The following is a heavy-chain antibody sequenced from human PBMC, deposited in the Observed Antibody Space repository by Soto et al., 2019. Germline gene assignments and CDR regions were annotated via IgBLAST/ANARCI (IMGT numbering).Heavy chain of an antibody. CDR3: ARRYAGNFDY. CDR2: IYYSGST. D-gene: IGHD2-8*01. CDR1: GGSISSYY. V-gene: IGHV4-59*01. J-gene: IGHJ4*02. Sequence: PSEPLSLSCTVSGGSISSYYWSWIRQPPGKGLEWIGYIYYSGSTNYNPSLKSRVSISVDTSKNQFSLKLSSVTAADTAVYYCARRYAGNFDYWVQGTLVTVSS.